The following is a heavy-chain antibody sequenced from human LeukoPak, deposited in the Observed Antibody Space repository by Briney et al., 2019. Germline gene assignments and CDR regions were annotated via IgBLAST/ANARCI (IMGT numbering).Heavy chain of an antibody. D-gene: IGHD6-13*01. V-gene: IGHV4-39*01. CDR1: GGSISSSSYY. CDR3: ARGGKLVLLWFDP. J-gene: IGHJ5*02. Sequence: SETLSLTCTVSGGSISSSSYYWGWIRQPPGKGLEWIGSIYYSGSTYYNPSPKSRVTISVDASKNQFSLKLSSVTAADTAVYYCARGGKLVLLWFDPWGQGTLVTVSS. CDR2: IYYSGST.